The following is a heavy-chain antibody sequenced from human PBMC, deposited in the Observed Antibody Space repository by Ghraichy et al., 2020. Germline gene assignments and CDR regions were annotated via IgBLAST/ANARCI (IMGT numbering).Heavy chain of an antibody. CDR1: GGSISSSSYY. J-gene: IGHJ5*02. V-gene: IGHV4-39*01. Sequence: AGSLSLTCTVSGGSISSSSYYWGWIRQPPGKGLEWIGSIYYSGSTYYNPSLKSRVTISVDTSKNQFSLKLSSVTAADTAVYYCARLPNWNYVWFDPWGQGTLVTVSS. CDR2: IYYSGST. D-gene: IGHD1-7*01. CDR3: ARLPNWNYVWFDP.